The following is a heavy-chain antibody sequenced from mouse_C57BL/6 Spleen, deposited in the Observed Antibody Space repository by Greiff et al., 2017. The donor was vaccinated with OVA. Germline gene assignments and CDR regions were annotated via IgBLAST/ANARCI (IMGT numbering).Heavy chain of an antibody. Sequence: QVQLKQPGAELVKPGASVKMSCKASGYTFTSYWITWVKQRPGQGLEWIGDIYPGSGSTNYNEKFKSKATLTVDTSSSTAYMQLSSLTSEDSAVYYCARPVGSFYAMDYWGQGTSVTVSS. D-gene: IGHD1-1*01. CDR2: IYPGSGST. CDR1: GYTFTSYW. CDR3: ARPVGSFYAMDY. J-gene: IGHJ4*01. V-gene: IGHV1-55*01.